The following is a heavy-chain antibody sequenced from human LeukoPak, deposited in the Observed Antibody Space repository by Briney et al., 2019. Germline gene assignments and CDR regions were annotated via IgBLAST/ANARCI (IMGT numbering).Heavy chain of an antibody. CDR1: GFTFSTLA. J-gene: IGHJ4*02. CDR2: ISSRGDDT. Sequence: GGSLRLSCTASGFTFSTLAMSWVRQAPGKGLEWVSSISSRGDDTSYADSVKGRFTISRDNSKNTLYLQLNSLRAEDTAVYYCARDAYCDILTGYIDYWGQGALVTVSS. V-gene: IGHV3-23*01. CDR3: ARDAYCDILTGYIDY. D-gene: IGHD3-9*01.